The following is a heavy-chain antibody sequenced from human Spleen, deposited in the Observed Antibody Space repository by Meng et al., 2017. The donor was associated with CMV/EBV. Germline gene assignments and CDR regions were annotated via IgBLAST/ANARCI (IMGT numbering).Heavy chain of an antibody. V-gene: IGHV3-30*02. D-gene: IGHD7-27*01. CDR2: IWYDGSNK. J-gene: IGHJ4*02. CDR3: AKASWGSFEY. CDR1: GFTFSSYG. Sequence: GGSLRLSCAASGFTFSSYGMHWVRQAPGKGLEWMAFIWYDGSNKYYVDSVKGRFTVSRDNSKNTLYLQMNTLRVEDTAVYYCAKASWGSFEYWGQGTLVTVSS.